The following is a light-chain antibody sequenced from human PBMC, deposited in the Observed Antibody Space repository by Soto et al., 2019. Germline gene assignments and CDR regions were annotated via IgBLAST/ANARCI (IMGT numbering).Light chain of an antibody. CDR2: GSS. CDR1: HSVSSN. J-gene: IGKJ1*01. V-gene: IGKV3-15*01. CDR3: QQYNNWPPWT. Sequence: EIVMTQSPATLSVSPGERATLSCRASHSVSSNLAWYQQKPGQAPRLLIYGSSTRAAGIPARFSGSGSGTEFTLTISILQCEDFAVYSCQQYNNWPPWTFGQETKVEIK.